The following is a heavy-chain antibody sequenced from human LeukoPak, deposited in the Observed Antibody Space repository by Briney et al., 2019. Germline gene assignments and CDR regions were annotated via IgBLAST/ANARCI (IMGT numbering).Heavy chain of an antibody. V-gene: IGHV1-46*01. D-gene: IGHD1-26*01. CDR3: ARALYSGSSCLGY. Sequence: ASVKVSCKASGYTFITYYMHWVRQAPGQGLEWMGIINPSGGSTSYAQKFQGRVTKTRDTSTSTVYMELSSLRSEDTAVYYCARALYSGSSCLGYWGQGTLVTVSS. CDR2: INPSGGST. J-gene: IGHJ4*02. CDR1: GYTFITYY.